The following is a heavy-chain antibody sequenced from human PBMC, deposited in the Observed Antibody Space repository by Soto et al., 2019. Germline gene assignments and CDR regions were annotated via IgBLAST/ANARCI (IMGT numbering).Heavy chain of an antibody. J-gene: IGHJ5*02. Sequence: GSLRLSCAASGFTFSDYYMSWIRQAPGKGLEWIGSIYYSGSAYYNPSLKSRVTISVDTSKNQFSLKLSSVTAADTAVYYCARHSYYDFWSGKINWFDPWGQGTLVTVSS. D-gene: IGHD3-3*01. V-gene: IGHV4-39*01. CDR1: GFTFSDYY. CDR3: ARHSYYDFWSGKINWFDP. CDR2: IYYSGSA.